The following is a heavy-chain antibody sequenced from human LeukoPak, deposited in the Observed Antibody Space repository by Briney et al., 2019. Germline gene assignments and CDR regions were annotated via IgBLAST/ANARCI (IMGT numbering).Heavy chain of an antibody. J-gene: IGHJ6*03. V-gene: IGHV4-61*02. CDR1: GGSISSGTYY. CDR3: ARDFTGAYYYYMDV. CDR2: IYTSGST. Sequence: KSSETLSLTCTVSGGSISSGTYYWTWIRQPAGKGLEWIGRIYTSGSTNYNPSLKSRVTMSVDTSKNQFSLKLSSVTAADTAVYYCARDFTGAYYYYMDVWGKGTTVTVSS.